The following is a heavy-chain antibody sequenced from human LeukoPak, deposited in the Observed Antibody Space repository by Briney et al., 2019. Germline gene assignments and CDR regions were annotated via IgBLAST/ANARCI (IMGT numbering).Heavy chain of an antibody. D-gene: IGHD3-10*01. CDR2: IYYSGST. CDR1: GGSISSYY. J-gene: IGHJ4*02. CDR3: AAGSPMVRGVVN. Sequence: SETLSLTCTVSGGSISSYYWSWIRQPPGKGLEWIGYIYYSGSTNYNPSLKSRVTISVDTSKNQFSLKLSSVTAADTAVYYCAAGSPMVRGVVNWGQGTLVTVSS. V-gene: IGHV4-59*01.